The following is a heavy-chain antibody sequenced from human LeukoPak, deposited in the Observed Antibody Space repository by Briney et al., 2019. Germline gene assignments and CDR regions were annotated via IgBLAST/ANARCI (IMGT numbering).Heavy chain of an antibody. V-gene: IGHV2-5*01. CDR1: GFSLSTSGVG. D-gene: IGHD4-17*01. Sequence: SGPTLVKPTQTLTLTCTFSGFSLSTSGVGVGWIRQPPGKALEWLALIYWNDDKRYIPSLKSRLTITKDTSKNQVVLTMTNMDPVDTATYYCAHMGIYGDYEGYWGQGTLVTVSS. CDR3: AHMGIYGDYEGY. J-gene: IGHJ4*02. CDR2: IYWNDDK.